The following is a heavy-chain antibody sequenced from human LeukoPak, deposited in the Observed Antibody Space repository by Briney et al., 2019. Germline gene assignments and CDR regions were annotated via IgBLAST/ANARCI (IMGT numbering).Heavy chain of an antibody. CDR3: ASSFGSGSPDY. D-gene: IGHD3-10*01. V-gene: IGHV3-21*01. Sequence: GGSLRLSCAASGFTFSSYSMNWVRQAPGKGLEWVSSISSSSSYIYYADSVKGRFTISRGNAKNSLYLQMNSLRAEDTAVYYCASSFGSGSPDYWGQGTLVTVSS. CDR1: GFTFSSYS. J-gene: IGHJ4*02. CDR2: ISSSSSYI.